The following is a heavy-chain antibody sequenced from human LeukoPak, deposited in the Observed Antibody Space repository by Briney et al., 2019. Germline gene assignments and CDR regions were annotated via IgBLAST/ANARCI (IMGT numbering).Heavy chain of an antibody. CDR3: ARIRYDDSGYYYVSAFDI. CDR1: GYGFTNYW. D-gene: IGHD3-22*01. J-gene: IGHJ3*02. Sequence: GESLKISCKVSGYGFTNYWIGWVRQMPGKGLEWMAIIYPGDSETRYSPSFQGQVTISVDKSISTAYLQWSSLKASDTAIYYCARIRYDDSGYYYVSAFDIWGQGTMVTVSS. CDR2: IYPGDSET. V-gene: IGHV5-51*01.